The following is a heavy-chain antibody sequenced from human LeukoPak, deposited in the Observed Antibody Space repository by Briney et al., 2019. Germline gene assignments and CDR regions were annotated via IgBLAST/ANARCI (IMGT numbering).Heavy chain of an antibody. D-gene: IGHD6-19*01. CDR1: GVSISSSSYY. J-gene: IGHJ4*02. CDR3: ARRSVAGRNFDY. V-gene: IGHV4-39*01. CDR2: IYYSGST. Sequence: SETLSLTCTVSGVSISSSSYYWGWIRQPPGKGLEWIGSIYYSGSTYYNPSLKSRVTISVDTSKNQFSLKLSSVTAADTAVYYCARRSVAGRNFDYWGQGTLVTVSS.